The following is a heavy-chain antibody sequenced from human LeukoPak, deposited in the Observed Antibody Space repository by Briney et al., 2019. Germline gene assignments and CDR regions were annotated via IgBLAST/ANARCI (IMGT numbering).Heavy chain of an antibody. Sequence: SETLSLTCTVSGGSISSYYWSWIRQPAGKGLEWIGRTYTSGSTNYNPSLKSRVTMSVDTSKNQFSLKLSSVTAADTAVYYCAGDYYDSSGYYYDYWSQGTLVTVSS. J-gene: IGHJ4*02. CDR3: AGDYYDSSGYYYDY. V-gene: IGHV4-4*07. CDR1: GGSISSYY. CDR2: TYTSGST. D-gene: IGHD3-22*01.